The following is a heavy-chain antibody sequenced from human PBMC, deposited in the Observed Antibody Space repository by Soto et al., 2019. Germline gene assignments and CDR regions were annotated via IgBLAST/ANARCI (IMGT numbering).Heavy chain of an antibody. CDR1: GYTFTSYD. CDR3: ARGPADYDFWSGYYTRGAFDI. J-gene: IGHJ3*02. Sequence: ASVKVSCKASGYTFTSYDINWVRQATGQGLEWMGWMNPNSGNTGYAQKFQGRVTMTRNTSISTAYMELSSLRSEDTAVYYCARGPADYDFWSGYYTRGAFDIWGQGTMVTVSS. D-gene: IGHD3-3*01. V-gene: IGHV1-8*01. CDR2: MNPNSGNT.